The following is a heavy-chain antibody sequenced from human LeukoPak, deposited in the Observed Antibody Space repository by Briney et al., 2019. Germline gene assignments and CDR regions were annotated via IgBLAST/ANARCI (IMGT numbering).Heavy chain of an antibody. Sequence: PGGSLRISCAASGFTFSSYWMSWVRQAPGKGLEWVANIKQDGSEKYYVDSVKGRFTISRDNAKNSLYLQMNSLRAEDTAVYYCARDRCSSTSCYGSFDPWGQGTLVTVSS. CDR3: ARDRCSSTSCYGSFDP. D-gene: IGHD2-2*01. CDR1: GFTFSSYW. CDR2: IKQDGSEK. V-gene: IGHV3-7*01. J-gene: IGHJ5*02.